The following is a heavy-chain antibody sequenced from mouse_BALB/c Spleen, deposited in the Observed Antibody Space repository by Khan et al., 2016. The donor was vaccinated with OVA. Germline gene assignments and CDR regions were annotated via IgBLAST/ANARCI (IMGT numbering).Heavy chain of an antibody. J-gene: IGHJ3*01. CDR1: GFTFSDYY. CDR2: ISDGGSYT. V-gene: IGHV5-4*02. D-gene: IGHD2-13*01. Sequence: EVELVESGGGLVKPGGSLKLSCAASGFTFSDYYMYWVRQTPEKRLEWLATISDGGSYTYSPDSVKGRFTISRDDAKNNLYLQMNSLRSEDTAMYYCARGYYGDPFAYWGQGTLVTISA. CDR3: ARGYYGDPFAY.